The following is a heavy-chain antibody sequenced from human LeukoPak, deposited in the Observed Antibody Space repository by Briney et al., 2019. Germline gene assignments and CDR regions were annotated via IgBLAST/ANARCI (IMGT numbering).Heavy chain of an antibody. CDR1: GYTFTSYG. CDR3: ARGGVTYYYDSSGYYPWRV. V-gene: IGHV1-18*01. D-gene: IGHD3-22*01. Sequence: ASVKVSCKASGYTFTSYGISWVRQAPGQGLEWMGWISAYNGNTNYAQKLQGRVTMTTDTSTSTAYMELRSLRSDDTAVYYCARGGVTYYYDSSGYYPWRVWGQGTLVTVSS. CDR2: ISAYNGNT. J-gene: IGHJ4*02.